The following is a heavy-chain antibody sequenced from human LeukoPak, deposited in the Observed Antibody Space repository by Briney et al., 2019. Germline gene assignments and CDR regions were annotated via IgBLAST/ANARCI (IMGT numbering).Heavy chain of an antibody. CDR3: ARKDSDYYGSGSSSDY. V-gene: IGHV3-23*01. D-gene: IGHD3-10*01. J-gene: IGHJ4*02. Sequence: GGSLRLSCAASGFTFSSYAMSWVRQAPGKGLEWVSAISGSGGSTYYADSVKGRFTISRDNSKNTLYLQMNSLRAEDTAVYYCARKDSDYYGSGSSSDYWGQGTLVTVSS. CDR2: ISGSGGST. CDR1: GFTFSSYA.